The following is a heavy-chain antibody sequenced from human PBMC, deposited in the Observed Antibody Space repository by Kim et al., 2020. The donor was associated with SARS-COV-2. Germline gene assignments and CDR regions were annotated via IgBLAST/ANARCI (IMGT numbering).Heavy chain of an antibody. Sequence: AAAVKGRLTISRDDAKSIVYLQMNSRKTEDKAVYYCTRAGVVVVPRWFDPWGQGTLVTVSS. D-gene: IGHD2-2*01. V-gene: IGHV3-49*02. J-gene: IGHJ5*02. CDR3: TRAGVVVVPRWFDP.